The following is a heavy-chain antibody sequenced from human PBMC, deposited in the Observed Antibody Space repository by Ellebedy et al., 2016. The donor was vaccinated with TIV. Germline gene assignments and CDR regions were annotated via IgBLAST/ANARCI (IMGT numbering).Heavy chain of an antibody. J-gene: IGHJ4*02. Sequence: GESLKISXAASGFTVSNYPMHWVRQAPGKGLEWLTFISSDGRNKYYADSVRGRFTISKDNSKNTLYLLMSNLKTEDTALYFCAGGSGTYSPDYWGQGTLVAVSS. CDR2: ISSDGRNK. D-gene: IGHD3-10*01. CDR3: AGGSGTYSPDY. CDR1: GFTVSNYP. V-gene: IGHV3-30*04.